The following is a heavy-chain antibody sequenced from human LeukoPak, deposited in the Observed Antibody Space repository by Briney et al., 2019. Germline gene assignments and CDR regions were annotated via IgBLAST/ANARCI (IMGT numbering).Heavy chain of an antibody. CDR1: EFTFSSYA. CDR3: AKYVNTKGPPYALDV. J-gene: IGHJ6*02. Sequence: GGSLRLSCAASEFTFSSYAMQWVRQPPGKGLEWVSGISASGGSTWYADSVKGRFTTSRDNSKNTLYLQMNSLTADDTAAYYCAKYVNTKGPPYALDVWGQGTTVTVSS. CDR2: ISASGGST. V-gene: IGHV3-23*01. D-gene: IGHD2/OR15-2a*01.